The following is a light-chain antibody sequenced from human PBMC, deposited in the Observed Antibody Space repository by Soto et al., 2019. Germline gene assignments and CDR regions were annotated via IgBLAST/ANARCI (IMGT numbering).Light chain of an antibody. J-gene: IGKJ2*01. CDR2: DAS. CDR1: QSVSSY. CDR3: QHRSNWPYT. Sequence: EIVLTQSPATLSLSPGERATLSCRASQSVSSYLAWYQQKPGQAPRLLIYDASNRATGIPARFSGSGSGTDFTLTISSLEPEDVAVYSCQHRSNWPYTFGQGTKLEIK. V-gene: IGKV3-11*01.